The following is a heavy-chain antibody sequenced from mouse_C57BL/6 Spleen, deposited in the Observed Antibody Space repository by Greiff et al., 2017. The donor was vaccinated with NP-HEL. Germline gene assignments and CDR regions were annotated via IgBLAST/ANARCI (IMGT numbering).Heavy chain of an antibody. CDR1: GYTFTSYT. Sequence: QVHVKQSGAELARPGASVKMSCKASGYTFTSYTMHWVKQRPGQGLEWIGYINPSSGYTKYNQKFKDKATLTADKSSSTAYMQLSSLTSEDSAVYYCATSGGLLPDYWGQGTTLTVSS. V-gene: IGHV1-4*01. CDR3: ATSGGLLPDY. D-gene: IGHD2-3*01. CDR2: INPSSGYT. J-gene: IGHJ2*01.